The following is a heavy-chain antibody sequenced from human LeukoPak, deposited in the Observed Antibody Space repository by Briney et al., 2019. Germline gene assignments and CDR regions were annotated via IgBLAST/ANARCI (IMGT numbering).Heavy chain of an antibody. CDR1: GYTFTSYG. V-gene: IGHV1-2*02. D-gene: IGHD3-10*01. CDR2: INPNSDDT. CDR3: ARGLLSTYYYVSGTYYNLPDFDY. Sequence: ASVKVSCKASGYTFTSYGISWVRQAPGQGLEWMGSINPNSDDTDYAQKFQGRVTMTRDSSINTAYMELSRLRSDDTAVYYCARGLLSTYYYVSGTYYNLPDFDYWGQGTLVTVSS. J-gene: IGHJ4*02.